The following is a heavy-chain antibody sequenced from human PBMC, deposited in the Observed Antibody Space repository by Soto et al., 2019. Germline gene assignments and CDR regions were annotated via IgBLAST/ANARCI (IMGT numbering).Heavy chain of an antibody. D-gene: IGHD1-26*01. Sequence: PGGCLRLSCAASGYTFSDTAIHWVHQAPGKGLEWVGRVASKPEGYTTTYGASVKGRFTISRDESQNTAYLQMNSLKTEDTAVYYCNKYSGTLSAPAALGPGTLVTVSS. CDR1: GYTFSDTA. V-gene: IGHV3-73*01. CDR2: VASKPEGYTT. CDR3: NKYSGTLSAPAA. J-gene: IGHJ5*02.